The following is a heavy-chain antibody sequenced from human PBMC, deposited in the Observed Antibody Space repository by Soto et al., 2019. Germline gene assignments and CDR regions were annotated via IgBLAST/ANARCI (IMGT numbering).Heavy chain of an antibody. Sequence: KLVQSGAEVKKPGASVKVSCQTSGYTFFSYAITWVRQAPGQGLEWRGWVSGYNGHTNYAQKFQERVTMTRDISTTTVFTEVRNLRSDDTAVYYCARFLGPTSSENWFDPWGQGTLVTVSS. V-gene: IGHV1-18*01. CDR2: VSGYNGHT. J-gene: IGHJ5*02. CDR3: ARFLGPTSSENWFDP. CDR1: GYTFFSYA. D-gene: IGHD1-26*01.